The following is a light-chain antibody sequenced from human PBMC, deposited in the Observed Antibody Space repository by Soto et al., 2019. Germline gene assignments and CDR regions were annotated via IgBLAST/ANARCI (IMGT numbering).Light chain of an antibody. J-gene: IGKJ4*01. CDR3: QQYNNWPPLT. V-gene: IGKV3-15*01. CDR1: QSVSSN. CDR2: GAS. Sequence: EIVLKQSPATLSLSPGERATLSCRASQSVSSNLAWYQQKPGQAPRLLIYGASTRATGIPARFSGSGSGTEFTLTISSLQSEDFAVYSCQQYNNWPPLTFGGGTKVDIK.